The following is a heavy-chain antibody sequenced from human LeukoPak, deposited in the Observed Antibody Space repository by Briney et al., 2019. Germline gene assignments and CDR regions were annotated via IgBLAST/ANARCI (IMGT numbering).Heavy chain of an antibody. CDR3: ARDPGSGYEEHFDY. Sequence: GSLRLSCAASGFIFSDYYMSWIRQAPGKGLEWVSYISSSGSTMYCTDSVKGRFTISRDNAKDSLYLQMNSLRAEDTAVYYCARDPGSGYEEHFDYWGQGTLVTVSS. J-gene: IGHJ4*02. V-gene: IGHV3-11*01. CDR2: ISSSGSTM. D-gene: IGHD5-12*01. CDR1: GFIFSDYY.